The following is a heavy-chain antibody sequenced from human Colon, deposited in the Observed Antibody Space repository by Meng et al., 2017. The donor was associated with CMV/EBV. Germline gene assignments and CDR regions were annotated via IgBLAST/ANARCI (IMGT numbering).Heavy chain of an antibody. CDR1: ELTATSLT. CDR3: ATHHRFYYSSGTFDY. D-gene: IGHD3-10*01. CDR2: IGASGVTT. V-gene: IGHV3-23*01. J-gene: IGHJ4*02. Sequence: SELTATSLTMSWVRQAPGKGLEWVSTIGASGVTTYYADSVKGRFTISRDNSKNTLYLQLNSLRVEDTAVYYCATHHRFYYSSGTFDYWGQGTLVTVSS.